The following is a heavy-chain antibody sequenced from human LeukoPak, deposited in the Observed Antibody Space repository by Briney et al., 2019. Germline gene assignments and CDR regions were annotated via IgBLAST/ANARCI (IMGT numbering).Heavy chain of an antibody. V-gene: IGHV3-48*01. D-gene: IGHD2/OR15-2a*01. CDR1: GVTFSSYS. Sequence: GGSLRLSCGASGVTFSSYSMNWVRQAPGKGLEWVSYISSSGSTKYYADSVKGRFTISRDNARNSLYLQMNSLRTEDTAVYFCARGGLSIMGYWGQGTLVTVSS. J-gene: IGHJ4*02. CDR3: ARGGLSIMGY. CDR2: ISSSGSTK.